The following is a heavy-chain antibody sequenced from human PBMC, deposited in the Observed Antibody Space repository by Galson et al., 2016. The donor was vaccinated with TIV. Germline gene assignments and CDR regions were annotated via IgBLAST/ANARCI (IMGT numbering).Heavy chain of an antibody. V-gene: IGHV4-31*03. CDR1: GGSIHNSAYF. CDR3: ARWAHSGSYYDYFQN. Sequence: TLSLTCTVSGGSIHNSAYFWTWIRQRPGQGLEWFGNIYNSGSTAYTPSLESRLTIFLDTSRNQFSMRLIAVTAADTAGYYCARWAHSGSYYDYFQNWGQGTLVTVSS. J-gene: IGHJ1*01. D-gene: IGHD1-26*01. CDR2: IYNSGST.